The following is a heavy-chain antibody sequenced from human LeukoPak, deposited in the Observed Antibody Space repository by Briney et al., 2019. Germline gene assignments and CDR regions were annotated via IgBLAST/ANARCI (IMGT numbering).Heavy chain of an antibody. D-gene: IGHD1-26*01. V-gene: IGHV1-46*01. CDR3: ATGPLVGALGVDAFDI. CDR2: INPSGGST. Sequence: ASVKVSCKASGYTFTSYYMHWVRQAPGQGLVWMGIINPSGGSTSYAQKFQGRVTMTRDTSTSTVYMELSSLRSEDTAVYYCATGPLVGALGVDAFDIWGQGTMVTVSS. J-gene: IGHJ3*02. CDR1: GYTFTSYY.